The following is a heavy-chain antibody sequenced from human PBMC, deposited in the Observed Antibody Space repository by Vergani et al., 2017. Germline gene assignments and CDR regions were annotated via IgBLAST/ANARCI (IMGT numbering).Heavy chain of an antibody. D-gene: IGHD2-2*01. CDR3: AKGGVVPAAIPYYYYYMDV. Sequence: VHLVESGGGVVQPGGSLRLSCAASGFTFSSYAMNWVRQAPGKGLEWVSAISGSDGSTYYADSVKGRFTISRDNSKNTLYLQMNSLRAEDTAVYYCAKGGVVPAAIPYYYYYMDVWGKGTTVTVSS. CDR2: ISGSDGST. J-gene: IGHJ6*03. CDR1: GFTFSSYA. V-gene: IGHV3-23*04.